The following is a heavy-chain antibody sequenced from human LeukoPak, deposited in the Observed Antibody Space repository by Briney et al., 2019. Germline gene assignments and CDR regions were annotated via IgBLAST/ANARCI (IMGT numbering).Heavy chain of an antibody. Sequence: GASVRVSCKASGYTFISYGFSWVRQAPGQGLEWMGWISNYNGNTNYAQKFRDRFTMTIVTSTTTSYMELRSLRSDDTAVYYCARDLAWGADLMGPTEDWLDPWGQGTTVTVSS. J-gene: IGHJ6*02. CDR2: ISNYNGNT. V-gene: IGHV1-18*01. CDR3: ARDLAWGADLMGPTEDWLDP. CDR1: GYTFISYG. D-gene: IGHD1-26*01.